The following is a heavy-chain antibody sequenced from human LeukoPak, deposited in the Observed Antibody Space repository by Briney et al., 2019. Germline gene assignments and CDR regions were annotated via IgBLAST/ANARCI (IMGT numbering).Heavy chain of an antibody. J-gene: IGHJ4*02. D-gene: IGHD2-2*02. Sequence: GGSLRLSCAASGFTFSSYSMNWVRQAPGKGLEWVSVIYSGGSTYYADSVKGRFTISRDNSKNTLYLQMNSLRAEDTAVYYCVAAKYCSSTSCYTFEFDYWGQGTLVTVSS. CDR1: GFTFSSYS. CDR3: VAAKYCSSTSCYTFEFDY. CDR2: IYSGGST. V-gene: IGHV3-66*01.